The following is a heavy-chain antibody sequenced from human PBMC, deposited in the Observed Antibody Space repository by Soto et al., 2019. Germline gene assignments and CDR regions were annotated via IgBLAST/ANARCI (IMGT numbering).Heavy chain of an antibody. CDR2: IIPILDVA. V-gene: IGHV1-69*02. CDR3: AQLWFGELWHGMDV. CDR1: GGDFLSYT. D-gene: IGHD3-10*01. J-gene: IGHJ6*02. Sequence: QLVQSGAEVKKPGSSVKVSCKASGGDFLSYTISWVRQAPGQGPEWMGTIIPILDVAKNAQKFQGRVAITADKATSTVYMELRSLSSDDTAVYYCAQLWFGELWHGMDVWGQGTTSTVSS.